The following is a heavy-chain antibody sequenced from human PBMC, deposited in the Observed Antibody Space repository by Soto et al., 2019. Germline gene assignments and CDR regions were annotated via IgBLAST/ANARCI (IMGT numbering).Heavy chain of an antibody. V-gene: IGHV3-30-3*01. Sequence: VQLVESGGGLVQPGGSLRLSCAASGFTFSSYAMHWVRQAPGKGLEWVAVISYDGSNKYYADSVKGRFTISRDNSKNTLYLQMNSLRAEDTAVYYCARELEYSSSRGMDVWGQGTTVTVSS. J-gene: IGHJ6*02. CDR2: ISYDGSNK. CDR1: GFTFSSYA. CDR3: ARELEYSSSRGMDV. D-gene: IGHD6-6*01.